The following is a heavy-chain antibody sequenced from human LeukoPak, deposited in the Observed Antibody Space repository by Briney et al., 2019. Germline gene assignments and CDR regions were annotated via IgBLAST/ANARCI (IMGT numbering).Heavy chain of an antibody. D-gene: IGHD3-10*01. CDR2: MNPNSGNT. Sequence: ASVKVSCKASRYTFTSYDINWVRQATGQGLEWMGWMNPNSGNTGYAQKFQGRVTMTRNTSISTAYMELSSLRSEDTAVYYCAATSYYGSGSYYSGVDYWGQGTLVTVSS. J-gene: IGHJ4*02. CDR3: AATSYYGSGSYYSGVDY. CDR1: RYTFTSYD. V-gene: IGHV1-8*01.